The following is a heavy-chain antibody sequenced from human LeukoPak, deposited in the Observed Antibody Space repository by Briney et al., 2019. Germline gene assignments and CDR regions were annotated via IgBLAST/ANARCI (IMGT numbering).Heavy chain of an antibody. D-gene: IGHD5-24*01. Sequence: GGSLRLCCAASGFTFSTHSMSWGRQSPGKGLEGVSSISSGSSHIYYTDSVKGRFTISRANAKNSLFLQMNSLRAEDTAVYFCARDFRTQLDGYSPPYHFDYWGQGALVIVSS. V-gene: IGHV3-21*01. CDR3: ARDFRTQLDGYSPPYHFDY. CDR1: GFTFSTHS. J-gene: IGHJ4*02. CDR2: ISSGSSHI.